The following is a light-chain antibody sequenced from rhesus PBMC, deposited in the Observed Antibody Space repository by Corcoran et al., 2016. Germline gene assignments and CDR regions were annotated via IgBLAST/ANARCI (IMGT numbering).Light chain of an antibody. CDR3: KVWDSNTAHYI. CDR1: NIGSDS. Sequence: SYDLTPPPSVSVSPGQTAKIPCGRDNIGSDSVHWYQRQVPQAPVLVIHYYSDRPTGIPERFSGSKSGTSATLTISGVEAGDEADYYCKVWDSNTAHYIFGAGTRLTVL. CDR2: YYS. J-gene: IGLJ1*01. V-gene: IGLV3-36*02.